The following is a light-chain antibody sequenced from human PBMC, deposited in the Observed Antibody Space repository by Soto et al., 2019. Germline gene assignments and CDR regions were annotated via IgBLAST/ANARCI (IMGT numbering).Light chain of an antibody. Sequence: DIPMTQSPSSLSASVGDRVTITCRASQRISSYLNWYQQKPGKAPKLLIYGVSSLHSGVPSRFTGSGSGIDFTLTITSLQPEDFAIYYCQQTYDIPITFGQGTRLDTK. V-gene: IGKV1-39*01. J-gene: IGKJ5*01. CDR2: GVS. CDR1: QRISSY. CDR3: QQTYDIPIT.